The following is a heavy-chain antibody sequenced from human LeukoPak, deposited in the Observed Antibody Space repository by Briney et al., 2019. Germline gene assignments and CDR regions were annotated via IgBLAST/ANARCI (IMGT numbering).Heavy chain of an antibody. Sequence: GGSLRLSCAASGFTFSSYGMHWVRQAPGKGLEWVAVISYDGSNKYYADSVKGRFTISRDNSKNTLYLQMNSLRAEDTAVYYCANAEMATWGQGTLVTVSS. CDR2: ISYDGSNK. J-gene: IGHJ4*02. CDR3: ANAEMAT. V-gene: IGHV3-30*18. D-gene: IGHD5-24*01. CDR1: GFTFSSYG.